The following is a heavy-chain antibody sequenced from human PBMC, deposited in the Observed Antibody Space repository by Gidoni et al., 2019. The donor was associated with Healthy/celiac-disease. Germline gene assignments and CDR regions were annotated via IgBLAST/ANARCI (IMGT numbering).Heavy chain of an antibody. CDR2: NDHNDST. V-gene: IGHV4-34*01. J-gene: IGHJ4*02. CDR1: GGSFSGYY. CDR3: ARSSLGRGDY. D-gene: IGHD3-16*01. Sequence: VQLQQWGAGLFQPSETLSLTCAVYGGSFSGYYCSWIRHPPGKGLEWIGENDHNDSTNYNPCLKRRVTISVDTSKNQFSLKLGSVTAADTAVYYCARSSLGRGDYWGQGTLVTVSS.